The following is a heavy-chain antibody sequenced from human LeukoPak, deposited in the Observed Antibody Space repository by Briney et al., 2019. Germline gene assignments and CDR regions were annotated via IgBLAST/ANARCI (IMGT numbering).Heavy chain of an antibody. J-gene: IGHJ4*02. CDR1: RFTFTTFSDYV. CDR2: VSYDGGSE. V-gene: IGHV3-30*09. D-gene: IGHD3-22*01. Sequence: GGSLRLSCAASRFTFTTFSDYVMHWARQAPGKGLEWVAAVSYDGGSEYYADSVKGRFAVSRDNSKNTLYLQMRSLRPEDTAVYYCASNFYDVGGYYYRTPVQYWGQGTPVTVSS. CDR3: ASNFYDVGGYYYRTPVQY.